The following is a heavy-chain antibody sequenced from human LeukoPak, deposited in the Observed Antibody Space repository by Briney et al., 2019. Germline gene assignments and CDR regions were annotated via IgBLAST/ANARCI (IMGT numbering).Heavy chain of an antibody. D-gene: IGHD3-22*01. CDR1: GGSIRSGGYY. CDR3: ARDASDSSGYSFDY. V-gene: IGHV4-31*03. Sequence: PAQTLSLTCTVSGGSIRSGGYYWSWIRQHPEKGLERIGYIYYSGSTYYNPSLKSRVTISVDTSKNQFSLKLSSVTAADTAVYYCARDASDSSGYSFDYWGQGTLVTVSS. CDR2: IYYSGST. J-gene: IGHJ4*02.